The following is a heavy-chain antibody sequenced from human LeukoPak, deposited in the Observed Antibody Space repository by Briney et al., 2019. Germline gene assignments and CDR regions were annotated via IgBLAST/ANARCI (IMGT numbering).Heavy chain of an antibody. D-gene: IGHD6-19*01. V-gene: IGHV4-61*02. Sequence: NSSETLSLTCTVSGGSISSGSYYWSWIRQPAGKGLEWIGRIYSSGSTNYNPSLKSRVTISLDTSKNQFSLKLSSVTAADTAVYYCARQIRSGQGLVNWFDPWGQGTLVTVSS. CDR3: ARQIRSGQGLVNWFDP. CDR1: GGSISSGSYY. CDR2: IYSSGST. J-gene: IGHJ5*02.